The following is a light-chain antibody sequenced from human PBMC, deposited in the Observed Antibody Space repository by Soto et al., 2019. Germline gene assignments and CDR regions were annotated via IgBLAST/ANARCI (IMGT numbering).Light chain of an antibody. J-gene: IGKJ1*01. CDR2: GAS. V-gene: IGKV3D-15*01. CDR1: QGVSSN. Sequence: EIVLTQSPATLSLSPGDRATLSCRASQGVSSNLAWYQQKPGQAPRLLIYGASTRATDIPARFSGSGSGTDFTLTFSSLQSEDFAVYYCQQSNDWPRTFGQGTKVEIK. CDR3: QQSNDWPRT.